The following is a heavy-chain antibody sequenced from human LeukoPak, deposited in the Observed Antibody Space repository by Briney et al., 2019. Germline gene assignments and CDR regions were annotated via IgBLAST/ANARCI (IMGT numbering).Heavy chain of an antibody. V-gene: IGHV3-21*06. CDR1: GFTFSSYS. D-gene: IGHD6-19*01. CDR3: ARCSSGWTVFDN. J-gene: IGHJ4*02. CDR2: ISSSSSYI. Sequence: GGSLRLSCAASGFTFSSYSMNWVRQAPGKGLEWVSSISSSSSYIYYADSVKGRFTTSRDNAKNSLYLQMNSLRAEDTAVYYCARCSSGWTVFDNWGQGTLVTVSS.